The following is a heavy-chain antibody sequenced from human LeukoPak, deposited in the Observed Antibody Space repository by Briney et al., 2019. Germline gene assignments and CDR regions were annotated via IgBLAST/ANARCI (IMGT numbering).Heavy chain of an antibody. CDR2: INPSGGST. D-gene: IGHD6-19*01. CDR1: GYTFTSYY. V-gene: IGHV1-46*01. CDR3: AAGSGWKPYYYYYYMDV. J-gene: IGHJ6*03. Sequence: GASVKVSCKASGYTFTSYYMHWVRQAPGQGLEWMGIINPSGGSTSYAQKFQGRVTMTRDTSTSTVYMELSSLRSEDTAVYYCAAGSGWKPYYYYYYMDVWGKGTTVTVSS.